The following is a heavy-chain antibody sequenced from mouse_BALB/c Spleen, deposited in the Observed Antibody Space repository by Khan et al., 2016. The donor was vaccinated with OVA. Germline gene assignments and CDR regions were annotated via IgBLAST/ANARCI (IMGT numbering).Heavy chain of an antibody. D-gene: IGHD2-10*01. Sequence: QVQLKQSGPGLVAPSQSLSITCTISGFSLTNYGVHWVRQPPGKGLELLVVIWSDGSTTYNSALKSRLTISKDKSKSQVFLKMNSLQTDDTAVYFCARQPYYHYNIMDYWGQGTSVTVSS. V-gene: IGHV2-6-1*01. CDR3: ARQPYYHYNIMDY. J-gene: IGHJ4*01. CDR2: IWSDGST. CDR1: GFSLTNYG.